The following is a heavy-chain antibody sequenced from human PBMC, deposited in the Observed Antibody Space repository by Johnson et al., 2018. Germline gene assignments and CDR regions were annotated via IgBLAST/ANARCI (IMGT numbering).Heavy chain of an antibody. CDR2: IIPIFGTA. Sequence: QVQLVESGAEVKKPGSSVKVSCKASGGTFSSYAISWVRQAPGQGLEWMGGIIPIFGTANYAQKFQGRVTMTRDTSTSTVYMELSSLRSEDTAVYYCAREVDNSSGYSYTYYYYYYMDVWGKGTTVTVSS. D-gene: IGHD3-22*01. CDR3: AREVDNSSGYSYTYYYYYYMDV. J-gene: IGHJ6*03. CDR1: GGTFSSYA. V-gene: IGHV1-69*06.